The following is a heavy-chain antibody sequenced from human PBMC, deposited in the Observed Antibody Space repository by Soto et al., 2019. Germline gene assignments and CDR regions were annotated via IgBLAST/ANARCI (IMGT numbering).Heavy chain of an antibody. V-gene: IGHV4-30-4*01. CDR2: IYYSGST. Sequence: QVQLQESGPGLVKPSQTLSLTCTVSGGSISSGDYYWSWIRQPPGKGLEWIGYIYYSGSTYYNPSLKSRVTISVDTSKNQFSLELSSVTAADTAVYYCARGVSEWELPNSNAAYFDYWGQGTLVTVSS. CDR1: GGSISSGDYY. CDR3: ARGVSEWELPNSNAAYFDY. D-gene: IGHD1-26*01. J-gene: IGHJ4*02.